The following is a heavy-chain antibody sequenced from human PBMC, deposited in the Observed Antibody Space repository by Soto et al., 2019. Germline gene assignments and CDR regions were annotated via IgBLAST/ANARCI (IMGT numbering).Heavy chain of an antibody. D-gene: IGHD2-15*01. V-gene: IGHV1-24*01. CDR2: FDPEDGET. CDR1: GYTLTELS. J-gene: IGHJ5*02. CDR3: ATSLYCSGGSCYQDNWFDP. Sequence: QVQLVQSGAEVKKPGASVKVSCKVSGYTLTELSMHWVRQAPGKGLEWMGGFDPEDGETIYAQKFQGRVTMTEDTSTDTAYMELSSLRSEDTAVYYCATSLYCSGGSCYQDNWFDPWGQGTLVTVSS.